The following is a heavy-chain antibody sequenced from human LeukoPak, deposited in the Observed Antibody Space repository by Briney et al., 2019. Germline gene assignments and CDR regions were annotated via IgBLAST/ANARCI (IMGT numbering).Heavy chain of an antibody. D-gene: IGHD3-22*01. CDR1: GYSISSGYY. V-gene: IGHV4-38-2*02. CDR3: ARLIFDSTGYFDY. Sequence: SETLSLTCTVSGYSISSGYYWGWIRQPPGKGLEWIGSIYHSGSTNYNPSLKSRVTISVDKSKNQFSLKLSTVTAADTAVYYCARLIFDSTGYFDYWGQGTLVTVSS. CDR2: IYHSGST. J-gene: IGHJ4*02.